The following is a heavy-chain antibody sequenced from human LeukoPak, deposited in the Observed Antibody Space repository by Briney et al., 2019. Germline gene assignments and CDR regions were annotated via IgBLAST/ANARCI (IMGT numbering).Heavy chain of an antibody. CDR3: ARANSHYYDSSGYPDY. CDR2: IIPIFGTA. V-gene: IGHV1-69*05. J-gene: IGHJ4*02. Sequence: ASVKVSCKASGGTFSSYAISLVRQAPGQGLEWMGGIIPIFGTANYAQKFQGRVTITTDESTSTAYMELSSLRSEDTAVYYCARANSHYYDSSGYPDYWGQGTLVTVSS. CDR1: GGTFSSYA. D-gene: IGHD3-22*01.